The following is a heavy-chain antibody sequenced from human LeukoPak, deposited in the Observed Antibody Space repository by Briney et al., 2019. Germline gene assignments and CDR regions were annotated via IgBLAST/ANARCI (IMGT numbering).Heavy chain of an antibody. V-gene: IGHV3-21*01. CDR1: GFTFSSYS. CDR2: ISSSSSYI. D-gene: IGHD3-3*01. CDR3: ARDGTISGVVITLSFDY. Sequence: GGSLRLSCAASGFTFSSYSMNWVRQAPGKGLEWVSSISSSSSYIYYADSVKGRFTISRDNAKNSLYLQMNSLRAEDTAVYYCARDGTISGVVITLSFDYWGQGTLVTVSS. J-gene: IGHJ4*02.